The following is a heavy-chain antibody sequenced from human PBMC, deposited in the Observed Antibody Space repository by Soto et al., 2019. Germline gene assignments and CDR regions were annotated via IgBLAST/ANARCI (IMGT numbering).Heavy chain of an antibody. V-gene: IGHV4-34*01. CDR2: ISHDGGT. J-gene: IGHJ6*02. CDR3: ARGQLVWYADLTPYPRDMDV. CDR1: GGSFDDFY. Sequence: SETLSLTCAFYGGSFDDFYWSWVRQSPGKGLEWVGEISHDGGTNYSPSLASRVSISVDTSKNQFSLHLRSVTAADTGLYYCARGQLVWYADLTPYPRDMDVADPGTTLT. D-gene: IGHD1-1*01.